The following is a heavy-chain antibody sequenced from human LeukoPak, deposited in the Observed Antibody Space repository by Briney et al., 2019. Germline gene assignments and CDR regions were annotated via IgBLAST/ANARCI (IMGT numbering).Heavy chain of an antibody. Sequence: PGGSLRLSCAASGFTFNNYAMNWVRQAPGKGLEWVPVISGSGGTTYYADSVKGRFTISRDSSENTLYLQMNSLRAEDTAVYYCAKVSGGGLYYDGMDVWGQGTTVTVSS. CDR3: AKVSGGGLYYDGMDV. CDR1: GFTFNNYA. D-gene: IGHD1-14*01. V-gene: IGHV3-23*01. CDR2: ISGSGGTT. J-gene: IGHJ6*02.